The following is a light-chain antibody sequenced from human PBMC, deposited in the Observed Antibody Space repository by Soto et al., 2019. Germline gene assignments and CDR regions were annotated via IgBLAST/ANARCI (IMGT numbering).Light chain of an antibody. V-gene: IGLV2-14*01. CDR2: EVS. J-gene: IGLJ2*01. Sequence: QSALTQPASVSGSPGQSITISCTGTSSDVGGYNYVSWYQQHPGKAPKLTIYEVSNRPSGVSNRFSGSKSGNTASLTISGLQAEDEADYYCSSYTSSSTLSVVFGGGTKVTVL. CDR1: SSDVGGYNY. CDR3: SSYTSSSTLSVV.